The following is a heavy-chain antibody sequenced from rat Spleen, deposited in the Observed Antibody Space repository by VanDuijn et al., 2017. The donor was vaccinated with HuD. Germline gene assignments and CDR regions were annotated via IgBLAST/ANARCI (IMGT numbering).Heavy chain of an antibody. V-gene: IGHV3-3*01. D-gene: IGHD1-3*01. J-gene: IGHJ4*01. Sequence: EVQLQESGPGLVKPSQSLSLTCSVTGYSITSGYGWNWIRKFPGNKLEWMGYINSAGSTNYNPPLKSQISITRDTSKNQFFLQVNSVTTEDTATYYCAKTTVAYYYVMDAWGQGASVTVSS. CDR3: AKTTVAYYYVMDA. CDR1: GYSITSGYG. CDR2: INSAGST.